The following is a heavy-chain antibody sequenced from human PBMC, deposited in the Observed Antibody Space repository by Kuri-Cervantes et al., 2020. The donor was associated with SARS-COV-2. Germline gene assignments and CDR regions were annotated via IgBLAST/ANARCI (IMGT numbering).Heavy chain of an antibody. CDR2: INHSGST. CDR1: GGSFSDYY. V-gene: IGHV4-34*01. Sequence: GSLRLSCAVYGGSFSDYYWSWIRQPPGKGLEWIGEINHSGSTNSNPSLKSRVTISVDTSKNQFSLKLSSVTAADTAVYYCAREYYYDSSGSYFYGFDIWGQGTMVTVSS. D-gene: IGHD3-22*01. J-gene: IGHJ3*02. CDR3: AREYYYDSSGSYFYGFDI.